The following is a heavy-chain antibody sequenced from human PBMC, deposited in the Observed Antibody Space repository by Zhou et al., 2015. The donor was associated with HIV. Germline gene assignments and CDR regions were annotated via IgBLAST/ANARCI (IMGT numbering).Heavy chain of an antibody. CDR1: GYTFTSPT. CDR2: VNPYSGDR. D-gene: IGHD3-22*01. CDR3: ARGVGSYDSGGYFSSGWFDP. V-gene: IGHV1-8*01. J-gene: IGHJ5*02. Sequence: HVLLVQSGAEVKKPGASVKVSCKASGYTFTSPTIHWVRQASGQGLEWMGWVNPYSGDRDYAQEFQGRVTMTRNTSIDTIYMELSSLRSEDTAVYYCARGVGSYDSGGYFSSGWFDPWGQGTPVTVS.